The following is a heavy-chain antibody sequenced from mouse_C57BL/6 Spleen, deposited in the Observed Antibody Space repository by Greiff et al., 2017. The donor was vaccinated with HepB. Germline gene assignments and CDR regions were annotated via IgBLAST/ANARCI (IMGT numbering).Heavy chain of an antibody. CDR3: ARNGGELRQKDLNY. J-gene: IGHJ2*01. CDR2: IDPSDSYT. CDR1: GYTFTSYW. D-gene: IGHD2-4*01. Sequence: QVQLQQPGAELVMPGASVKLSCKASGYTFTSYWMHWVKQRPGQGLEWIGEIDPSDSYTNYNQKFKGKSTLTVDKSSSPAYMQLSSLTSEDSAVYYCARNGGELRQKDLNYWGQGTTLTVSS. V-gene: IGHV1-69*01.